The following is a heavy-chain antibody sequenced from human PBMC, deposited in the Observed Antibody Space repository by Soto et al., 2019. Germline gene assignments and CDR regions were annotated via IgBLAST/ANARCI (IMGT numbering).Heavy chain of an antibody. J-gene: IGHJ6*02. CDR3: ARDKGLTITGTVYYYGMDV. Sequence: EVQLVESGGGLVQPGGSLRLSCAASGFIFSSYGMNWVRQAPGKGLEWVSYISSSSSTIYYVDSVKGRFTISRDNAKNSLYLQMNSLRDEATAVYYCARDKGLTITGTVYYYGMDVWGQGTTVTVSS. V-gene: IGHV3-48*02. CDR1: GFIFSSYG. D-gene: IGHD2-8*02. CDR2: ISSSSSTI.